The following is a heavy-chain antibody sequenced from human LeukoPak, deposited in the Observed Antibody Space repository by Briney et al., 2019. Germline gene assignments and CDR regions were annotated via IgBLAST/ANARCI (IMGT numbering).Heavy chain of an antibody. V-gene: IGHV1-69*13. CDR2: IIPIFGTA. D-gene: IGHD5-18*01. CDR3: ASTGYSYGLPFHY. CDR1: GGTFSSYA. J-gene: IGHJ4*02. Sequence: SVKVSCKASGGTFSSYAISWVRQAPGQGLEWMGGIIPIFGTANYAQKFQGRVTITADESTSTAYMELSSLRSEDTAVYYCASTGYSYGLPFHYWGQGTLVTVSS.